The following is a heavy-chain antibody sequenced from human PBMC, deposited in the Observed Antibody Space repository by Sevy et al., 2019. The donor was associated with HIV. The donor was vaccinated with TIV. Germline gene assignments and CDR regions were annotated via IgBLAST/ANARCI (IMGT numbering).Heavy chain of an antibody. CDR3: TTVPGRVVVAATLIHGNWYFDL. CDR2: IKSKADSGPT. Sequence: GGSLRLSCAASGFSFSNAWMNWVRQAPGKGLEWVGRIKSKADSGPTDYAAPVKGRFIISRDDSKKTLYLQMNSLKTVDTAVYDCTTVPGRVVVAATLIHGNWYFDLWGRGTLVTVSS. J-gene: IGHJ2*01. CDR1: GFSFSNAW. D-gene: IGHD2-15*01. V-gene: IGHV3-15*07.